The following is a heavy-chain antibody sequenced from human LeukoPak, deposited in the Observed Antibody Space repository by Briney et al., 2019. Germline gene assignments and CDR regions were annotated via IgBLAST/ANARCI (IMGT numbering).Heavy chain of an antibody. J-gene: IGHJ6*02. Sequence: SETLSLTCTVSGGSVSSYYWNWIRQSPGRGLEWIGYIYHSGSTNYNPSLKSRVTMSVDTSKNQFSLKLTSLTAADSALYYCAREVVLHGYMVRGVKSGLDVWGQGTTVTVSS. CDR2: IYHSGST. CDR3: AREVVLHGYMVRGVKSGLDV. D-gene: IGHD3-10*01. CDR1: GGSVSSYY. V-gene: IGHV4-59*02.